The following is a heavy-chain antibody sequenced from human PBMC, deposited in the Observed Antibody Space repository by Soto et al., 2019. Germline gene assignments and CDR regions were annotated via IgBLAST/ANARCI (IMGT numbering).Heavy chain of an antibody. CDR1: GFTLSGVD. CDR3: SKGGWYTSTSRSDC. D-gene: IGHD6-6*01. V-gene: IGHV3-30*18. Sequence: QVQLVESGGGVVQPGTSLRLSCSASGFTLSGVDMHWVRQAPGKGLEGVAVMSYDGRNQYYADSVKGRITVSRDSSKSPLYLQMNSLRTEDAAVYYCSKGGWYTSTSRSDCWGQGTLVTFAS. J-gene: IGHJ4*02. CDR2: MSYDGRNQ.